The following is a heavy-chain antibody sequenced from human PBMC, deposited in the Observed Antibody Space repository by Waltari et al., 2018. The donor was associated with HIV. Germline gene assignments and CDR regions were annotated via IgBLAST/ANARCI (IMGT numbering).Heavy chain of an antibody. CDR3: ARHSLVHSYGMDV. CDR2: IYYSESA. D-gene: IGHD3-10*01. Sequence: QLQLQESGPGLVKPSETLSLTCTVSGGSISSSNYYWGWIRQPPGKGLEWIGIIYYSESAYYNPSLKSRVTISVDTSKNQFSLKLSSVTAADTAVYYCARHSLVHSYGMDVWGQGTTVTVSS. J-gene: IGHJ6*02. CDR1: GGSISSSNYY. V-gene: IGHV4-39*01.